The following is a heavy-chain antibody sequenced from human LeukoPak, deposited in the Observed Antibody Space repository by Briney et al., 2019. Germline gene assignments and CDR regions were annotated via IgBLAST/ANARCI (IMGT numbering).Heavy chain of an antibody. CDR1: GGAISSYY. D-gene: IGHD6-13*01. V-gene: IGHV4-34*01. CDR2: INHSGST. CDR3: ASPIAAAGQNNWFDP. Sequence: KTSETLSLTCTVPGGAISSYYWSWIRQPPGKGLEWIGEINHSGSTNYNPSLKSRVTISVDTSKNQFSLKLSSVTAADTAVYYCASPIAAAGQNNWFDPWGQGTLVTVSS. J-gene: IGHJ5*02.